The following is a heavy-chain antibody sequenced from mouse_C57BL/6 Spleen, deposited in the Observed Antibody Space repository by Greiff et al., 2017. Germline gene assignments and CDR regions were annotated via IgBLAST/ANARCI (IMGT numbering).Heavy chain of an antibody. D-gene: IGHD3-2*02. V-gene: IGHV2-2*01. CDR2: IWSGGST. CDR3: ASPDSTGYVDDAMDD. Sequence: VQLQQSGPGLVQPSQRLSITCTVSGFSSTSYGVHWVRQSPVKVLEWLGGIWSGGSTDYNAAFISRLSISKAESKSQVSFKMNSLQADYTAIYYCASPDSTGYVDDAMDDWGQGTSVTVAS. J-gene: IGHJ4*01. CDR1: GFSSTSYG.